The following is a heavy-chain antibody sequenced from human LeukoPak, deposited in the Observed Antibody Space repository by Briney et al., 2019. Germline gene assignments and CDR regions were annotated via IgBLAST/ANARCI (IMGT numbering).Heavy chain of an antibody. CDR3: ARKADYGDYFVALGAFDI. CDR2: INHSGST. J-gene: IGHJ3*02. CDR1: GGSISSYY. D-gene: IGHD4-17*01. V-gene: IGHV4-34*01. Sequence: SETLSLTCTVSGGSISSYYWSWIRQPPGKGLEWIGEINHSGSTNYNPSLKSRVTISVDTSKNQFSLKLSSVTAADTAVYYCARKADYGDYFVALGAFDIWGQGTMVTVSS.